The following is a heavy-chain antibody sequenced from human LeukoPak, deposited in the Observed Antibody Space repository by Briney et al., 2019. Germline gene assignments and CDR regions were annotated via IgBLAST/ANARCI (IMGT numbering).Heavy chain of an antibody. CDR2: IYSSGRS. J-gene: IGHJ4*02. Sequence: SETLSLTCAVSGDSISSGGYSWSWVRQPPGKGLEWIGYIYSSGRSYYNPSLQSRVTISVDTSKNEFSLKVTSVTAADTAVYYCARDPYDSGIWGQGTLVTVSS. V-gene: IGHV4-30-4*07. D-gene: IGHD3-10*01. CDR3: ARDPYDSGI. CDR1: GDSISSGGYS.